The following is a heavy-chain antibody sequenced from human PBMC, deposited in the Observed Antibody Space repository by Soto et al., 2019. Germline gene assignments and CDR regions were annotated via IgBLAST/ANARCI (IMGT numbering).Heavy chain of an antibody. V-gene: IGHV4-59*01. CDR3: ARVWDTSVDYGMDV. J-gene: IGHJ6*02. Sequence: SETLSLTCTVSGGSISSYYWSWIRQPPGKGLEWIGYIYYSVSTNYNPSLKSRVTISVDTSKNQFSLKLSSVTAADTAVYYCARVWDTSVDYGMDVWGQGTRVTVSS. CDR1: GGSISSYY. CDR2: IYYSVST. D-gene: IGHD3-16*01.